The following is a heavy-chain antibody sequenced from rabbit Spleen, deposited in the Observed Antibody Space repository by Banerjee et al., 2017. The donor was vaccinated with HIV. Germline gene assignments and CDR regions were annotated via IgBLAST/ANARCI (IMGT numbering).Heavy chain of an antibody. CDR2: IDTNDGDT. CDR1: GIDFSSSG. D-gene: IGHD1-1*01. Sequence: QEQLVESGGGLVTLGGSLKLSCKASGIDFSSSGISWVRQAPGKGLEWIACIDTNDGDTDYANWPKGRFTISKTSSTTVTLQMTSLTAADTATYFCARNYVNAFDPWGQGTLVTVS. J-gene: IGHJ2*01. V-gene: IGHV1S45*01. CDR3: ARNYVNAFDP.